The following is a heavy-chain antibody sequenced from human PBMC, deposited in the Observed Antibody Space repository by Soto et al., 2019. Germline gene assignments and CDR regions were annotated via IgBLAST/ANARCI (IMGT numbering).Heavy chain of an antibody. Sequence: SEALSLSCAVGGGSISGGGYSGSWVRQPPGKGLEWIGYIYHSGSTYYNPSLKSRVTISVDRSKNPFSLKLSSVTAADTPVYYCASAGGLGAVAADYWGQGTLVTVS. V-gene: IGHV4-30-2*01. CDR3: ASAGGLGAVAADY. J-gene: IGHJ4*02. CDR1: GGSISGGGYS. CDR2: IYHSGST. D-gene: IGHD6-19*01.